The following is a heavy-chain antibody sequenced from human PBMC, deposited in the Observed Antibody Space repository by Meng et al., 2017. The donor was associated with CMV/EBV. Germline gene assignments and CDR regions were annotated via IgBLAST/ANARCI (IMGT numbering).Heavy chain of an antibody. Sequence: QVRLAQAAREVKTPGASVKVACKPSGNPFTGYYIDWVRQAPGQGLEWMGWINPNSGGTNYAQKFQGRVTMTRDTSISTAYMELSRLRSDDTAVYYCARGPLGEHSNYDAPWGQGTLVTVSS. CDR1: GNPFTGYY. V-gene: IGHV1-2*02. J-gene: IGHJ5*02. CDR3: ARGPLGEHSNYDAP. CDR2: INPNSGGT. D-gene: IGHD4-11*01.